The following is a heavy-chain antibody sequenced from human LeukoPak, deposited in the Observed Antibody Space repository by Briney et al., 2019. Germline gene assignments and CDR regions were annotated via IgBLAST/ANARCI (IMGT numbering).Heavy chain of an antibody. D-gene: IGHD3-22*01. V-gene: IGHV3-9*01. J-gene: IGHJ3*02. CDR3: AKERAAFDDSSGYYYAFDI. Sequence: GGSLRLSCAASGFTFSSYAMHWVRQAPGKGLEWVSGISWNSGSIGYADSVKGRFTISRDNAKNSLYLQMNSLRAEDTALYYCAKERAAFDDSSGYYYAFDIWGQGTMVTVSS. CDR1: GFTFSSYA. CDR2: ISWNSGSI.